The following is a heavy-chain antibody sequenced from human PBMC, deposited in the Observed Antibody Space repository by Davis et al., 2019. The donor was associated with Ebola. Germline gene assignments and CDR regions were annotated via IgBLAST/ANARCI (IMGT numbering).Heavy chain of an antibody. CDR1: GGTFSSYA. CDR3: ARDVSTSAGEDY. Sequence: AASVKVSCKASGGTFSSYAISWVRQAPGQGLEWMGGIIPIFGTANYAQKFQGRVTITADKSTSTAYMELSSLRSEDTAVYYCARDVSTSAGEDYWGQGTLVIVSS. CDR2: IIPIFGTA. V-gene: IGHV1-69*06. J-gene: IGHJ4*02. D-gene: IGHD3-10*01.